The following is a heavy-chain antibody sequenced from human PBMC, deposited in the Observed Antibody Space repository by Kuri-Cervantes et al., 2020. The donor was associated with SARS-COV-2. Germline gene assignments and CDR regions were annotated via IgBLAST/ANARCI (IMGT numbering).Heavy chain of an antibody. CDR1: GFTFDDYG. D-gene: IGHD2-2*01. CDR3: AREGCSSTSCRENYYYMDV. Sequence: GESLKISCAASGFTFDDYGMSWVRQAPGKGLEWVSGINWNGGSTGYADSVKGRFTISRDNAKNSLYLQMNSLRAEDTALYYCAREGCSSTSCRENYYYMDVWGKGPRSPSP. J-gene: IGHJ6*03. V-gene: IGHV3-20*04. CDR2: INWNGGST.